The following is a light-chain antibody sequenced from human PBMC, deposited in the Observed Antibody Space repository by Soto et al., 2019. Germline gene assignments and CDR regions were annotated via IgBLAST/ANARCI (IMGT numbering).Light chain of an antibody. J-gene: IGLJ2*01. CDR3: AAWDDSLSGREVV. V-gene: IGLV1-47*01. Sequence: QSVLTQPPSASGTPGQRVTISCSGSSSNIGSNYVYWYQQLPGTAPKLLIYRNNQRPSGVPDRFSGSKSGTSASLAISGLRSEDEADYYCAAWDDSLSGREVVFGGGTKLTVL. CDR1: SSNIGSNY. CDR2: RNN.